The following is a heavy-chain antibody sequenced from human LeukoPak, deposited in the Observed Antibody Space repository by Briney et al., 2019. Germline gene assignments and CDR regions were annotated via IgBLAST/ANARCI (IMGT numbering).Heavy chain of an antibody. D-gene: IGHD6-19*01. CDR1: GGSISSSSYY. Sequence: SETLSLTCTVSGGSISSSSYYWGWIRQPPGKGLEWIGSIYYSGSTYYNPSLKSRVTISVDTSKNQFSLKLSSVTAADTAVYYCARGVSWYSSGWGDWGQGTLVTVSS. CDR2: IYYSGST. CDR3: ARGVSWYSSGWGD. J-gene: IGHJ4*02. V-gene: IGHV4-39*01.